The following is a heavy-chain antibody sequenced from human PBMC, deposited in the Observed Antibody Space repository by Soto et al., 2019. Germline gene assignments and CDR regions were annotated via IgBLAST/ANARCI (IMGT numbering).Heavy chain of an antibody. Sequence: EVQLLESGGGLVQPGGSLRLSCTASGFTFNDYAMAWVRQAPGKGLEWVSSISGSGGHSSYADSVKGRFTISRDNVKNILSLDMSDLRAEDTAVYYCAKDCRRLVLSGSAFDSWGQGALVSVSS. CDR1: GFTFNDYA. CDR3: AKDCRRLVLSGSAFDS. J-gene: IGHJ4*02. V-gene: IGHV3-23*01. D-gene: IGHD1-7*01. CDR2: ISGSGGHS.